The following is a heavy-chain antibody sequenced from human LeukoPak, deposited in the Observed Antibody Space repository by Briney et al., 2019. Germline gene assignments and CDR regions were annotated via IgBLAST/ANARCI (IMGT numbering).Heavy chain of an antibody. CDR1: GDSIRRDNYY. J-gene: IGHJ4*02. CDR3: ATHPLLDD. CDR2: IYYSGST. D-gene: IGHD2/OR15-2a*01. V-gene: IGHV4-39*01. Sequence: PAETLSLTCTVSGDSIRRDNYYWGWIRQPPGKGLEWIGSIYYSGSTYYNPSLKSRVSISVDPSKSQFSLKLTSVTAADTAVYYCATHPLLDDRGQGSLVTVSS.